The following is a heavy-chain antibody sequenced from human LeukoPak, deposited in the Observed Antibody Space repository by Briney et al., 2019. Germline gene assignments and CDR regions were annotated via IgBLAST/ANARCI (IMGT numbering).Heavy chain of an antibody. J-gene: IGHJ4*02. CDR3: ATHKEGGYFES. CDR2: VYYFGNA. D-gene: IGHD3-10*01. V-gene: IGHV4-39*01. Sequence: SETLSLTCSVSGGSITTSRYYWGWLRQSPGQGLEWIGSVYYFGNAYYRPSLMSRATISIDTSKKRISLNLTSVTARDTAIYSCATHKEGGYFESWGEGTLVTVSS. CDR1: GGSITTSRYY.